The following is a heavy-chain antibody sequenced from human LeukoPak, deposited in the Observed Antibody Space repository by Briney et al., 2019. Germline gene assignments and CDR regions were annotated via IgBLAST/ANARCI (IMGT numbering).Heavy chain of an antibody. D-gene: IGHD6-19*01. J-gene: IGHJ4*02. CDR1: GFTFSSYG. V-gene: IGHV3-23*01. CDR3: ARGGRIAVHFAGEY. CDR2: ISGSGGST. Sequence: GGTLRLSCAASGFTFSSYGMSWVRQAPGKGLEWVSAISGSGGSTYYADSVKGRFTISRDNSKNTLYLQMNSLRAEDTAVYYCARGGRIAVHFAGEYWGQGISVTVSS.